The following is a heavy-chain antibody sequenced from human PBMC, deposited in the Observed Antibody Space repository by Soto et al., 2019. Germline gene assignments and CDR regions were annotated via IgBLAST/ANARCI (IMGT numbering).Heavy chain of an antibody. Sequence: SVKVSYKASGGTFSSYAISWVRQAPGQGLEWMGGIIPIFGTANYAQKFQGRVTITADESTSTAYMELSSLRSEDTAVYYCARVIAAPASPPYFDYWGQGTLVTVSS. CDR3: ARVIAAPASPPYFDY. CDR2: IIPIFGTA. V-gene: IGHV1-69*13. D-gene: IGHD6-6*01. CDR1: GGTFSSYA. J-gene: IGHJ4*02.